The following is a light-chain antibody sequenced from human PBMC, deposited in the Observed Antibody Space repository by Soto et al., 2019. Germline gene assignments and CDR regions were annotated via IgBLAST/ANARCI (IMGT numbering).Light chain of an antibody. J-gene: IGKJ4*01. CDR2: GAS. CDR1: QSVTNSY. V-gene: IGKV3D-20*02. CDR3: QQRTDWVT. Sequence: EIVLTQSPGTLSLSPGERATLSCRASQSVTNSYVAWYQQQLGQAPRLLIYGASIRATGIPDRFSGSGSGTDFTLTISSLEPEDFAVYYCQQRTDWVTFGGGTKVDIK.